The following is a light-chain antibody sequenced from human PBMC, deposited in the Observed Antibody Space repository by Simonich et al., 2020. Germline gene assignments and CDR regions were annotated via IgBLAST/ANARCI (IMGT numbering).Light chain of an antibody. CDR1: QSVLYSSNNKNY. V-gene: IGKV4-1*01. Sequence: DIVMTQSPDSLAVSLGERATINCKSNQSVLYSSNNKNYLAWYQQKPGQPPKLLIYWASTRESGVPDLFSGSGSGTDFTLTISSLQAEDVAVYYCQQYYSTPWTFGQGTKVEIK. J-gene: IGKJ1*01. CDR3: QQYYSTPWT. CDR2: WAS.